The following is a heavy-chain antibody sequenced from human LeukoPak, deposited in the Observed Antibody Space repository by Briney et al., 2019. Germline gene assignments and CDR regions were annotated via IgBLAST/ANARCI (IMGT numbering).Heavy chain of an antibody. V-gene: IGHV3-23*01. CDR1: GFTFSSYA. CDR3: AKGSSGSRPYYFDY. Sequence: SGGSLRLSCAASGFTFSSYAMSWVRQAPGEGLEWVSAITDSGGSTYYSDSVKGRFTISRDNSKNTLYLQMNTLRAEATAIYYCAKGSSGSRPYYFDYWGQGTLVTVSS. J-gene: IGHJ4*02. D-gene: IGHD3-22*01. CDR2: ITDSGGST.